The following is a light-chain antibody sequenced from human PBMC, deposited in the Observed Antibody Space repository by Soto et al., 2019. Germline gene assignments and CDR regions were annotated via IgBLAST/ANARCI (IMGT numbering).Light chain of an antibody. Sequence: QSALTQPASVSGSPGRSVTISCTGTSTDVGDFNYVSWYQHLPGRAPKLIIYDVTNRPSGISYRFSASKSGRTASLTISGFQAEDEGDYYCSSYSSSTTHVVFGGGTKVTVL. CDR2: DVT. J-gene: IGLJ2*01. CDR3: SSYSSSTTHVV. V-gene: IGLV2-14*03. CDR1: STDVGDFNY.